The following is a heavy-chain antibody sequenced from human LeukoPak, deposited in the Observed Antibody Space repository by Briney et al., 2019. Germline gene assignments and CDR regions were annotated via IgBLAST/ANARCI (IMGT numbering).Heavy chain of an antibody. CDR1: GGSFSGYY. V-gene: IGHV4-34*01. CDR3: ARVLHRLLKD. CDR2: INHSGST. D-gene: IGHD1-14*01. Sequence: SGTLSLTCAVYGGSFSGYYWSWIRQPPGKGLEWIGEINHSGSTNYNPSLKSRVTISVDTSKNQFSLKLSSVTAADTAVYYCARVLHRLLKDWGQGTLVTVSS. J-gene: IGHJ4*02.